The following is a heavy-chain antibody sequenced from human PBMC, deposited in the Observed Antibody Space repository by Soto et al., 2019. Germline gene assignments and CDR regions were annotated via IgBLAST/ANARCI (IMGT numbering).Heavy chain of an antibody. V-gene: IGHV3-23*01. Sequence: GGSLRLSCAASGFTFSSYAMSWVRQAPGKGLEWVSAISGSGGSTYYADSVKGRFTISRDNSKNTLYLQMNSLRAEDTAVYYCAKIHEGGSYPGYYFDYWGEGTLVTV. D-gene: IGHD1-26*01. CDR3: AKIHEGGSYPGYYFDY. CDR2: ISGSGGST. CDR1: GFTFSSYA. J-gene: IGHJ4*02.